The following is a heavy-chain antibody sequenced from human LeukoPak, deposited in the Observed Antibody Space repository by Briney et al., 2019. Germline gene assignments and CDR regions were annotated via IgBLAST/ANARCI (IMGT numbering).Heavy chain of an antibody. Sequence: GGSLRLSCAASGFTFSNYGMDWVRQTPGKGLEWVAVIRYDGNIQYYADSVKGRFTISRDNSKNTLYLQMNSLRAEDTAVYYCARDTHHYFDYWGQGTLVTVSS. J-gene: IGHJ4*02. CDR2: IRYDGNIQ. V-gene: IGHV3-33*01. CDR3: ARDTHHYFDY. CDR1: GFTFSNYG.